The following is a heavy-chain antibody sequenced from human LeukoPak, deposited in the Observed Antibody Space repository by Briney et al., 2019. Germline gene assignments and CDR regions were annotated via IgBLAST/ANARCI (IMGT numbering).Heavy chain of an antibody. D-gene: IGHD4-23*01. CDR3: ARGAYGRNSLGMFDY. J-gene: IGHJ4*02. CDR2: IYTSGDT. Sequence: SETLSLTCTVSGGSISNNYWSWIRQPAGKGLEWIGRIYTSGDTRYSPSLESRVTMSLDSSKNQFSLKLRSVTAADTAVYYCARGAYGRNSLGMFDYWGQGTLVTVSS. V-gene: IGHV4-4*07. CDR1: GGSISNNY.